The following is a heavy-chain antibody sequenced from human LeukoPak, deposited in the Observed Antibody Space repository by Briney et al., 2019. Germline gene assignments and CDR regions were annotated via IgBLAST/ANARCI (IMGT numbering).Heavy chain of an antibody. J-gene: IGHJ6*02. CDR3: ARFWSGYYRGVNYYYGMDV. CDR2: IYHSGST. V-gene: IGHV4-30-2*01. Sequence: SETLSLTCAVSGGSISSGGYSWSWIRQPPGKGLEWIGYIYHSGSTYYNPSLKSRVTISVDRSKNQFSLKLSSVTAADTAVYYCARFWSGYYRGVNYYYGMDVWGQGTTVTVSS. D-gene: IGHD3-3*01. CDR1: GGSISSGGYS.